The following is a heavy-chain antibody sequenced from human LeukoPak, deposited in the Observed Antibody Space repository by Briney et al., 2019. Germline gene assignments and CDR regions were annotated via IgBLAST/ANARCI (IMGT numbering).Heavy chain of an antibody. J-gene: IGHJ4*02. V-gene: IGHV4-59*01. CDR3: ARDSGAYYFDY. CDR1: GGSISSYY. CDR2: IYYSGST. Sequence: SETLSLTCTVSGGSISSYYWSWIRQPPGKGLEWIGYIYYSGSTNYNPSLKSRVTISVDTSKNQFSLKLSSVTAADTAVYYCARDSGAYYFDYWGQGTLVTVSS. D-gene: IGHD1-26*01.